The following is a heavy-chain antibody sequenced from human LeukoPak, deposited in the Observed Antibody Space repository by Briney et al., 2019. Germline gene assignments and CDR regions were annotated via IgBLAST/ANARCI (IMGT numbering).Heavy chain of an antibody. Sequence: PGGSLKLSCAASGFTFSGSAMHWVRQASGKGLEWLGRIRSKADSYTTAYAASVKGRFIVSRDDSKNTAYLQMNSLKTEDTAVYYCRGAADLNDYWGQGTLVTVSS. V-gene: IGHV3-73*01. D-gene: IGHD6-13*01. J-gene: IGHJ4*02. CDR3: RGAADLNDY. CDR2: IRSKADSYTT. CDR1: GFTFSGSA.